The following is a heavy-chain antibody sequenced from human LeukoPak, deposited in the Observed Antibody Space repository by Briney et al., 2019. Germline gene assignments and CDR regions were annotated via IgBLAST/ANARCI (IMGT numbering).Heavy chain of an antibody. V-gene: IGHV3-7*03. D-gene: IGHD3-22*01. CDR1: GFTFSSSW. Sequence: GGSLRLSCAASGFTFSSSWMHWVRQSPGKGLEWVANIRQDGSERYYVDSVKGRFTISRDNAKNSLYLQMDSLRAEDTALYYCAKDSDYYDSLDYWGQGTLVTVSS. J-gene: IGHJ4*02. CDR2: IRQDGSER. CDR3: AKDSDYYDSLDY.